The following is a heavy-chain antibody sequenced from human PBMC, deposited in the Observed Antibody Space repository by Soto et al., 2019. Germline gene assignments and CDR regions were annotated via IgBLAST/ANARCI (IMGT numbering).Heavy chain of an antibody. Sequence: EVQLVESGGGLAQPGGSLRLSCAASGFTFSSYAMHWVRQATGKGLEWVSAIGTAGDTYYPGSVKGRFTISRENAKNSLYLQMNSLRAGDTAVYYCARVGRLRFFDYWGQGTLVTVSS. CDR3: ARVGRLRFFDY. D-gene: IGHD5-12*01. J-gene: IGHJ4*02. CDR1: GFTFSSYA. V-gene: IGHV3-13*04. CDR2: IGTAGDT.